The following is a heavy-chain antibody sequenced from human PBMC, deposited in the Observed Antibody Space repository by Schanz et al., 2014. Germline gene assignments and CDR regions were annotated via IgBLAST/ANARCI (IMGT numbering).Heavy chain of an antibody. D-gene: IGHD1-26*01. CDR2: ISHTGNT. Sequence: QVQLQESGPGLVKPSETLSLTCSVSGYSISSDYYWGWIRQFPGGGLEWIGSISHTGNTYYHPSLLRRVTISLDTSKTQFPLKLSSVPAADTAVYYCARGKWDLGADWGQGILVTVSS. V-gene: IGHV4-38-2*02. CDR1: GYSISSDYY. J-gene: IGHJ4*02. CDR3: ARGKWDLGAD.